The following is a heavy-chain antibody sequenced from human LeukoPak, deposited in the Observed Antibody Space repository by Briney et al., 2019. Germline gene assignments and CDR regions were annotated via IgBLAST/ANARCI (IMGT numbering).Heavy chain of an antibody. CDR3: AKAYSDYGVDYYYYGMDV. V-gene: IGHV3-7*01. Sequence: PGGSLRLSCADSGFTFSGYWMNWVRQAPGKGLEWVANINQNGGEKYYVDSVKGRFTISRDNGKNSLYLQMNSLRAEDTAVYYCAKAYSDYGVDYYYYGMDVWGQGTTVTVSS. CDR1: GFTFSGYW. D-gene: IGHD4-11*01. CDR2: INQNGGEK. J-gene: IGHJ6*02.